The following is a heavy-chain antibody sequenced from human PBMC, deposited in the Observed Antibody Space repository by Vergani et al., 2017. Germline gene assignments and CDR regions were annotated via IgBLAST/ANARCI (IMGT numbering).Heavy chain of an antibody. J-gene: IGHJ5*02. CDR3: GRVADFYGLGSRLLDL. V-gene: IGHV4-59*01. D-gene: IGHD3-10*01. CDR1: GGSMSGYY. Sequence: QVRLQESGPGLVKPSETLSLTCSVSGGSMSGYYWSWIRQPPGKELGWIGYMYHSGSTNYNPSLVTRVTISGDTSKNQFSLKLNSVTAADTAVYYCGRVADFYGLGSRLLDLWGQGILVTVSS. CDR2: MYHSGST.